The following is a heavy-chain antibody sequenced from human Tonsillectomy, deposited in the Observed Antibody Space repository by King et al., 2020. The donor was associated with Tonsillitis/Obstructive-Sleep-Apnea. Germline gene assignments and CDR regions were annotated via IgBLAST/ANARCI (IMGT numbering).Heavy chain of an antibody. J-gene: IGHJ6*03. CDR1: GYTFTSYA. D-gene: IGHD2-2*01. Sequence: VQLVESVSELKKPGASVKVSCKASGYTFTSYAMNWVRQAPGQGLEWMGWINTNTGNPTYAQGFTGRFVFSLDTSVSTAYLQISSLKAEDTAVYYCARVMIRPYCSSTSCYENTYYYYYMDVWGKGTTVTVSS. CDR2: INTNTGNP. V-gene: IGHV7-4-1*02. CDR3: ARVMIRPYCSSTSCYENTYYYYYMDV.